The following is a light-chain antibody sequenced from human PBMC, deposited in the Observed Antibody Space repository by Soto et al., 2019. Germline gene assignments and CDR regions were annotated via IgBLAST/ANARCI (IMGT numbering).Light chain of an antibody. Sequence: EIVLTQSPATLSLSPGERATLSCRASQSVSRYLAWYQQKPGQAPRLLIYDASNRATGIPARFSGSGSGTDFTRTIRSLEPEDFAVYYCQQRGNWPQTFGQGTKVEIK. CDR2: DAS. J-gene: IGKJ1*01. CDR1: QSVSRY. CDR3: QQRGNWPQT. V-gene: IGKV3-11*01.